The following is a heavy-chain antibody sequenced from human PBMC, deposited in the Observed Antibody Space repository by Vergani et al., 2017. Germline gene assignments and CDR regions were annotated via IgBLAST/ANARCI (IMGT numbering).Heavy chain of an antibody. J-gene: IGHJ4*02. CDR2: IKQDGSEK. CDR1: GFTFSSYW. Sequence: EVQLVESGGGLVQPGGSLRLSCAASGFTFSSYWMSWVRQAPGKGLEWVANIKQDGSEKYYVDSVKGRFTISRDNAKNSLYLQMNSLRAEDTAVYYCARASGSGWYAADYWGQGTLVTVSS. V-gene: IGHV3-7*01. D-gene: IGHD6-13*01. CDR3: ARASGSGWYAADY.